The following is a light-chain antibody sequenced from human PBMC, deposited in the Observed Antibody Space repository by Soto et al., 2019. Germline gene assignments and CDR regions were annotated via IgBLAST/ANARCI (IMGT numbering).Light chain of an antibody. CDR3: QQYGTWPYT. Sequence: EVVVTQSPATLSVSPGERVTLSCRASQSVNDRLAWYQHKPGQPPRLLIYLASLRATGTAARFSGSGSGTDFTLTINSPQSEDFAVYYCQQYGTWPYTFGQGTTLDIK. CDR2: LAS. J-gene: IGKJ2*01. V-gene: IGKV3-15*01. CDR1: QSVNDR.